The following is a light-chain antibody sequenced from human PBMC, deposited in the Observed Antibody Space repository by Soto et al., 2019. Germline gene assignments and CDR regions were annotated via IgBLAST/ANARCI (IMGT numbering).Light chain of an antibody. CDR3: CSYASGSIYV. Sequence: QPVLTQPASVSGSPGQSITISCTGTSSDVGAFNYVSWYLQYPGKAPKLMIYEVGNRPSGVSNRFSGSKSGNTASLTISGLQAEDEADYYCCSYASGSIYVFGTGTKVTVL. CDR2: EVG. V-gene: IGLV2-14*01. J-gene: IGLJ1*01. CDR1: SSDVGAFNY.